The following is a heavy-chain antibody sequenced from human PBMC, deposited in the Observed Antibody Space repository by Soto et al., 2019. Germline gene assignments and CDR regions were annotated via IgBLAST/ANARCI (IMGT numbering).Heavy chain of an antibody. CDR2: FDPEDGET. Sequence: ASVKVSCKVSGYTLTELSMHWVRQAPGKGLEWMGGFDPEDGETIYAQKFQGRVTMTEDTSTDTAYMELSSLRSEDTAVYYCATVYGPYYYYHYGMDVWGQGTTVTVSS. V-gene: IGHV1-24*01. CDR3: ATVYGPYYYYHYGMDV. J-gene: IGHJ6*02. CDR1: GYTLTELS. D-gene: IGHD3-10*01.